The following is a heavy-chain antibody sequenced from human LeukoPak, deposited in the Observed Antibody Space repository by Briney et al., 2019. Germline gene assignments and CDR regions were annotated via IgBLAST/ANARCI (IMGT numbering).Heavy chain of an antibody. V-gene: IGHV3-43*01. CDR1: GFTFDDYS. CDR3: VREIWGSYRYTDY. D-gene: IGHD3-16*02. J-gene: IGHJ4*02. Sequence: PGGSLRLSCAASGFTFDDYSMHWVRQGPGKGLEWVPDISWDGGSTYYADSVKGRFTISRHNSKNTLYLQMNSLRAEDTAVYYCVREIWGSYRYTDYWGQGTLVTVSS. CDR2: ISWDGGST.